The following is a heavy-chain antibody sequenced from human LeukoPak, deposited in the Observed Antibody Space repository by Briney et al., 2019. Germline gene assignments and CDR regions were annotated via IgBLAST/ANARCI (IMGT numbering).Heavy chain of an antibody. CDR2: IYHSGST. CDR1: GYSISSGYY. V-gene: IGHV4-38-2*02. J-gene: IGHJ4*02. D-gene: IGHD3-22*01. Sequence: SSETLSLTCTVSGYSISSGYYWGWIRQPPGKGLEWIGSIYHSGSTYYNPSLKSRVTISVDTSKNQFSLKLSSVTAADTAVYYCARDYYDSSGYSGLFDYWGQGTLVTVS. CDR3: ARDYYDSSGYSGLFDY.